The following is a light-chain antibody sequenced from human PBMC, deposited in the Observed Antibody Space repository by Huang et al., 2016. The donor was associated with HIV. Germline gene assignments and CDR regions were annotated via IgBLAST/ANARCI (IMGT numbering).Light chain of an antibody. CDR1: QSVSSN. Sequence: EIVMTQSPATLSVSPGERATLSCRASQSVSSNLAWYQQNPGQAPRLLIYGASTRATGIPARVSGRGSGTEFTLTISSLQSEDFAVYYCQQYNNWPKVFTFGPGTKVDIK. CDR2: GAS. V-gene: IGKV3-15*01. J-gene: IGKJ3*01. CDR3: QQYNNWPKVFT.